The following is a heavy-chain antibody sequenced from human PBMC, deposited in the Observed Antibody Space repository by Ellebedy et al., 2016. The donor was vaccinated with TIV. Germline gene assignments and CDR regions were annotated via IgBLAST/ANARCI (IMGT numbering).Heavy chain of an antibody. Sequence: GESLKISCAASGFTVNNNYMRWFRQAPGKGLEWVSLIYSGGDRYYADSVKGRFTISRDNSNNTVYLQMNSLRVEDTAVYYCAKDLGQWLDYFDYWGQGTLVTVSS. CDR3: AKDLGQWLDYFDY. V-gene: IGHV3-53*01. D-gene: IGHD6-19*01. CDR2: IYSGGDR. CDR1: GFTVNNNY. J-gene: IGHJ4*02.